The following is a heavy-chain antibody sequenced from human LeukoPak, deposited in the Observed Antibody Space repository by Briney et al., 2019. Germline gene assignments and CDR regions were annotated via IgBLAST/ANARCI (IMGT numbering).Heavy chain of an antibody. D-gene: IGHD2-2*01. CDR3: ARDYCSSTSCLFDY. Sequence: SQTLSLTCTVSGGSISRGGYYWSWIRQHPGKGLEWIGYSNYSGSTYYNPSLKSRVTISVDTSKNRFSLKLSSVTAADTAVYYCARDYCSSTSCLFDYWGQGTLVTVSS. CDR2: SNYSGST. CDR1: GGSISRGGYY. J-gene: IGHJ4*02. V-gene: IGHV4-31*03.